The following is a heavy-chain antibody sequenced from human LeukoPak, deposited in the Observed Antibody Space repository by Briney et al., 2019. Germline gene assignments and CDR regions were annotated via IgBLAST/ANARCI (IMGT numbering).Heavy chain of an antibody. V-gene: IGHV4-59*08. CDR3: ARHRGGYYPDYYYYYMDV. J-gene: IGHJ6*03. CDR2: IYNSGST. CDR1: GGSISSYY. D-gene: IGHD3-22*01. Sequence: PSETLSLTCTVSGGSISSYYWSWIRQPPGKGLEWIGYIYNSGSTNYNPSLKSRVTISVDTSKNQFSLKLSSVTAADTAVYYCARHRGGYYPDYYYYYMDVWGEGTTVTASS.